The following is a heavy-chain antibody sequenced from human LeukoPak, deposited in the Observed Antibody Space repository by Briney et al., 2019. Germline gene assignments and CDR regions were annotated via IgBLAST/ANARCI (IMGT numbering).Heavy chain of an antibody. CDR1: GGSFSGYY. CDR3: VGEEYGTGSYYKSSD. V-gene: IGHV4-34*01. CDR2: INHSGST. Sequence: SGTLSLTCAVYGGSFSGYYWSWIRQPPGKGLEWIGEINHSGSTNYNPSLKSRVTISVDTSKNQFSLKLSSVTAADTAVYYCVGEEYGTGSYYKSSDWGQGTLVTVSS. D-gene: IGHD3-10*01. J-gene: IGHJ4*02.